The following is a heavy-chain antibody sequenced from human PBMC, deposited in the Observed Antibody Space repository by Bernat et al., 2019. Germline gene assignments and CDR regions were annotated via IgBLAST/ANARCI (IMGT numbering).Heavy chain of an antibody. CDR3: AKVPYGDPDLS. V-gene: IGHV3-53*01. CDR1: GFTVSNKY. J-gene: IGHJ5*02. D-gene: IGHD4-17*01. CDR2: IYSGGDT. Sequence: EVQLVESGGGLIQPGGSLRLSCAASGFTVSNKYMSWVRQAPGKGLEWVSVIYSGGDTYYADSVKGRFTISRDNSKNTLYLQMNSLRAEDTAVYYCAKVPYGDPDLSWGQGTLVTVSS.